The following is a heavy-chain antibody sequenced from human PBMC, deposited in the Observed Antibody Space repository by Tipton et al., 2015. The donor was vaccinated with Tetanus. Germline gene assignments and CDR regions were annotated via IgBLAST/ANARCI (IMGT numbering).Heavy chain of an antibody. V-gene: IGHV1-2*02. D-gene: IGHD3-22*01. CDR2: IDPNSGGT. CDR3: ARDRGDYIYYGMDV. CDR1: GYTFTGYY. J-gene: IGHJ6*02. Sequence: QLVQSGAEVKKPGASVKVSCTASGYTFTGYYMYWVRQAPGQGLEWMGWIDPNSGGTIYAQKLQGRITMTRDTSISTAYMELNSLRSDDTAVYYCARDRGDYIYYGMDVWGPGTTVTVS.